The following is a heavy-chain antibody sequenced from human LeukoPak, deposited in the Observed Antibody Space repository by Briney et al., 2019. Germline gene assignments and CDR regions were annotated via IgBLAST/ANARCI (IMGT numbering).Heavy chain of an antibody. CDR3: AKVSGIAAAGAYYYYGMDV. Sequence: GGSLRLSCAASGFTFSSYGMHWVRQARGKGLEWVAAISYDGSNKYYADSVKGRFTISRDNSKNTLYLQMNSLRAEDTAVYYCAKVSGIAAAGAYYYYGMDVWGQGTTVTVSS. CDR2: ISYDGSNK. J-gene: IGHJ6*02. V-gene: IGHV3-30*18. D-gene: IGHD6-13*01. CDR1: GFTFSSYG.